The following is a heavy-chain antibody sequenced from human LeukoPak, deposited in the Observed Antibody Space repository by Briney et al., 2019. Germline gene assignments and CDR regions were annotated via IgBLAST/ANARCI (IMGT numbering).Heavy chain of an antibody. CDR1: GISFRNYA. V-gene: IGHV3-23*01. D-gene: IGHD1-14*01. J-gene: IGHJ4*02. CDR2: LRGNDET. CDR3: AKASWVSTTDAVR. Sequence: GGSLRLSCAASGISFRNYAMSWVRQAPARGPEWVSSLRGNDETFYADSVKGRFTLYSDSSRNTVYFQLNNLRVEDTAIYYCAKASWVSTTDAVRWGQGTLVTVSS.